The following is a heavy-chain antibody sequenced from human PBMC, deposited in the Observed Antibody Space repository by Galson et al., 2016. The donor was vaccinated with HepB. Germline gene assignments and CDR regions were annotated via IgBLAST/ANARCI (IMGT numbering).Heavy chain of an antibody. Sequence: SLRLSCAASGFTFNYYGMIWVRQAPGKGLEWVSSISGSGDITYNADSVKGRFTISRDNPKHTVYLQMNSLRVEDTAVYYCAKGGYYGSGVPWGFDYWGQGTLVIVSS. CDR2: ISGSGDIT. V-gene: IGHV3-23*01. CDR3: AKGGYYGSGVPWGFDY. D-gene: IGHD3-10*01. CDR1: GFTFNYYG. J-gene: IGHJ4*02.